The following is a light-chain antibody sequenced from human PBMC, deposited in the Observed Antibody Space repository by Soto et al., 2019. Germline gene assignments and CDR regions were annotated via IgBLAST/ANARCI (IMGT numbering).Light chain of an antibody. CDR3: MRALQTSHLT. V-gene: IGKV2-28*01. CDR1: QSLLHSNGYNY. J-gene: IGKJ4*01. Sequence: DIVMTQSPLSLPVTPGEPASISCRSSQSLLHSNGYNYLDWYLQKPGQSPQLLMYLGCNRASGVPDRFSGSGSGTDFTMTMSRVEAEDVGVFYCMRALQTSHLTFGGGTMVEIK. CDR2: LGC.